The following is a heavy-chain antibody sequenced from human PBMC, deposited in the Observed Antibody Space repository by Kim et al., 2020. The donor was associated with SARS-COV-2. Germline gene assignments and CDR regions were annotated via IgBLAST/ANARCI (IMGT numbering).Heavy chain of an antibody. V-gene: IGHV1-2*04. CDR1: GYTFTGYY. CDR3: ATETYYYDSSGSHHYYYGMDV. CDR2: INPNSGGT. J-gene: IGHJ6*02. Sequence: ASVKVSCKASGYTFTGYYMHWVRQAPGQGLEWMGWINPNSGGTNYAQKFQGWVTMTRDTSISTAYMELSRLRSDDTAVYYCATETYYYDSSGSHHYYYGMDVWGQGTTVTVSS. D-gene: IGHD3-22*01.